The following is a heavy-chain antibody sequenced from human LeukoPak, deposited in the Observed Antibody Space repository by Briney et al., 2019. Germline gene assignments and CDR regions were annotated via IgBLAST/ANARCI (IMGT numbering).Heavy chain of an antibody. CDR2: IHHGGRP. Sequence: SETLSLTCTVSADSLSSGGHYWAWIRQFPGKGLESIGFIHHGGRPRHNPSLKDRVAISVDTSRKQFALKLSSVTAADTAMYYCARGGNRFGGFYFDYWGQGIQVIVSS. J-gene: IGHJ4*02. V-gene: IGHV4-31*03. CDR1: ADSLSSGGHY. D-gene: IGHD3-10*01. CDR3: ARGGNRFGGFYFDY.